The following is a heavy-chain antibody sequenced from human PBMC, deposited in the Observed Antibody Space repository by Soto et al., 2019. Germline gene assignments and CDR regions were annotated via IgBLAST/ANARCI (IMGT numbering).Heavy chain of an antibody. V-gene: IGHV3-33*01. CDR1: GGIFHGYG. Sequence: QEQLVESGGGVVQPGTSLRLSCAVPGGIFHGYGMHWVRQAPGKGLEWVAIIRFDGRNEEYADSVKGRFTISRDNSKNTLYLQMNTLVAEDTAVYYGARDGIGGTVFRGYLDYWGRGTVVTVSS. CDR2: IRFDGRNE. D-gene: IGHD1-7*01. J-gene: IGHJ4*02. CDR3: ARDGIGGTVFRGYLDY.